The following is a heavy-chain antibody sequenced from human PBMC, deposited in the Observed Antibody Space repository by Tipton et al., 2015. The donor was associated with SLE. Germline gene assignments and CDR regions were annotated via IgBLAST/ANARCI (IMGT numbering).Heavy chain of an antibody. V-gene: IGHV4-61*01. Sequence: TLSLTCTVSGGSISSGSYYWSWIRQPPGKGLEWIGYIYYSGSTNYNPSLKSRVTISVDTPKNQFSLKLSSVTAADTAVYYCARLGYSSATYGMDVWGQGTTVTVSS. CDR1: GGSISSGSYY. D-gene: IGHD6-19*01. CDR2: IYYSGST. J-gene: IGHJ6*02. CDR3: ARLGYSSATYGMDV.